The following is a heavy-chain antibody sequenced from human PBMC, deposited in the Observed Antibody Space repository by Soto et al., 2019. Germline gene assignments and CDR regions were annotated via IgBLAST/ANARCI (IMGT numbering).Heavy chain of an antibody. V-gene: IGHV3-23*01. CDR1: GFTFINYA. J-gene: IGHJ2*01. D-gene: IGHD2-2*01. CDR2: ISGGGDRT. Sequence: EVQLLESGGGLVQPGGSLRLSCVGSGFTFINYAMNWVRQTPGKGLEWVSTISGGGDRTFDADTVKGRFTISRDNSTNTVNLRMNSLRADDTAVYYCARKVLGSTSRPDWWYFDLWGRGTLVTVSS. CDR3: ARKVLGSTSRPDWWYFDL.